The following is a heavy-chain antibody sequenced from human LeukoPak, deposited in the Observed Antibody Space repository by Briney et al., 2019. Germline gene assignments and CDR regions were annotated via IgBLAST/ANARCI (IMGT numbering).Heavy chain of an antibody. V-gene: IGHV3-23*01. CDR3: AKDEGNIVVVVAASPFDY. J-gene: IGHJ4*02. D-gene: IGHD2-15*01. Sequence: PGGSLRLSCAASGFTFSSYAISWVSQAPGKGLEWVSAISGSGGSTYYADSVKGPFTISRDNSKHTLYLQMNSLRAEDPAVYYCAKDEGNIVVVVAASPFDYWGQGTLVTVSS. CDR1: GFTFSSYA. CDR2: ISGSGGST.